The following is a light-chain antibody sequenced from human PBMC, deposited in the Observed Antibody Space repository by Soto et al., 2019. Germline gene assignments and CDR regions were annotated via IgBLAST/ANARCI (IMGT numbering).Light chain of an antibody. J-gene: IGKJ3*01. V-gene: IGKV3-20*01. Sequence: EIVLTQSPCTLSLYPGDRATLSCRASQSVSSSYLAWYQQKPGQAPRLLIYDASSRATGIPDRFSGSGSGTDFTLTISRLEPEDFAVYYCQQYGSSPFTFGPGTKVDIK. CDR1: QSVSSSY. CDR2: DAS. CDR3: QQYGSSPFT.